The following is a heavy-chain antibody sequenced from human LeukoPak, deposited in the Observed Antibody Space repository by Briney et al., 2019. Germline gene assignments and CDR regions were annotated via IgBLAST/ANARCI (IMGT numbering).Heavy chain of an antibody. Sequence: ASVKVSCKASGYRFNSFGISWVRQAPGQGLEWVGWISAYDGNTNYAQRFQGRVTMTTDTSTTTAYMELRSLRSDDTAVYYCARDKVIASAGTPNWFDPWGQGTLVIVS. CDR3: ARDKVIASAGTPNWFDP. J-gene: IGHJ5*02. D-gene: IGHD6-13*01. CDR1: GYRFNSFG. CDR2: ISAYDGNT. V-gene: IGHV1-18*01.